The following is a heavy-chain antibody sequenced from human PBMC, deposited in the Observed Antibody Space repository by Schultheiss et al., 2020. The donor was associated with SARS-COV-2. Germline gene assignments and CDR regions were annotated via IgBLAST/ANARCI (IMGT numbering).Heavy chain of an antibody. CDR1: GFTFSSYG. D-gene: IGHD3-3*01. V-gene: IGHV3-15*01. CDR3: AKGSEGRITIFGVVITHNWFDP. CDR2: IKSKTDGGTT. Sequence: GGSLRLSCAASGFTFSSYGMHWVRQAPGKGLEWVGRIKSKTDGGTTDYAAPVKGRFTISRDDSKNTLYLQMNSLKTEDTAVYYCAKGSEGRITIFGVVITHNWFDPWGQGTLVTVSS. J-gene: IGHJ5*02.